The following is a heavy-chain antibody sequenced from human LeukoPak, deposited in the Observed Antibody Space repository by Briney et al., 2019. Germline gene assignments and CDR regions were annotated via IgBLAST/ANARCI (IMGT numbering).Heavy chain of an antibody. V-gene: IGHV3-66*03. CDR3: ARDLTWAPDY. J-gene: IGHJ4*02. Sequence: GGSLRLSCAASGLIVSSNYMSWVRQAPGKGLEWVSVIYANGYTYYADSVKGRFTISRDNSKNTLFLQMNSLRAEDTAVYYCARDLTWAPDYWGQGTLVTVSS. CDR1: GLIVSSNY. CDR2: IYANGYT.